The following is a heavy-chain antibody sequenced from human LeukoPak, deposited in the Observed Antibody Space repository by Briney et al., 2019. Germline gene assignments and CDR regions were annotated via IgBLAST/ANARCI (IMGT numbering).Heavy chain of an antibody. D-gene: IGHD3-22*01. CDR1: GGSISSGGYY. J-gene: IGHJ6*02. CDR3: AREPPNDSSGYSPYYYYYGMDV. CDR2: IYYSGST. V-gene: IGHV4-31*03. Sequence: SETLSLTCTVSGGSISSGGYYWSWIRQHPGKGLEWIGYIYYSGSTYYNPSLKSRVTISVDTSKNQFSLKLSSVAAADTAVYYCAREPPNDSSGYSPYYYYYGMDVWGQGTTVTVSS.